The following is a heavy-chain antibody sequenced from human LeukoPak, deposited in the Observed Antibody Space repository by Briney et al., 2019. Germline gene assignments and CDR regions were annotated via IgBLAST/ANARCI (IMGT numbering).Heavy chain of an antibody. Sequence: GASVKVSCKASGYTFTSYGISWVRQAPGQGLEWMGWISAYNGNTNYAQKLQGRVTMTTDTSTSTAYMELRSLRSDDTAVYYCARDRGVEMATIPLDYWGQGTLVTVSS. J-gene: IGHJ4*02. D-gene: IGHD5-24*01. CDR3: ARDRGVEMATIPLDY. CDR2: ISAYNGNT. CDR1: GYTFTSYG. V-gene: IGHV1-18*01.